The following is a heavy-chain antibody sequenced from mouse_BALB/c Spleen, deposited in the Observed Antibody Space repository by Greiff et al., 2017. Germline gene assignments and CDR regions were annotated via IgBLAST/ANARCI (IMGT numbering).Heavy chain of an antibody. CDR2: ISYSGST. D-gene: IGHD1-2*01. CDR1: GYSITSDYA. V-gene: IGHV3-2*02. CDR3: ARLVHYYGLDY. J-gene: IGHJ2*01. Sequence: EVQLQESGPGLVKPSQSLSLTCTVTGYSITSDYAWNWIRQFPGNKLEWMGYISYSGSTSYNPSLKSRISITRDTSKNQFFLQLNSVTTEDTATYYCARLVHYYGLDYWGQGTTLTVSS.